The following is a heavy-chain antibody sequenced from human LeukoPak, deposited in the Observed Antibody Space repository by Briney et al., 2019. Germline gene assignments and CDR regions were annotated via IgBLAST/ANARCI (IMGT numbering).Heavy chain of an antibody. D-gene: IGHD3-22*01. J-gene: IGHJ4*02. CDR1: GYSISSGYY. CDR3: ARDHGVTMIVVVGFDY. CDR2: IYHSGST. V-gene: IGHV4-38-2*02. Sequence: SETLSLTCTVSGYSISSGYYWGWIRQPPGKGLEWIGSIYHSGSTYYNPSLKSRVTISVDTSKNQFSLKLSSVTAADTAVYYCARDHGVTMIVVVGFDYWGRGTLVTVSS.